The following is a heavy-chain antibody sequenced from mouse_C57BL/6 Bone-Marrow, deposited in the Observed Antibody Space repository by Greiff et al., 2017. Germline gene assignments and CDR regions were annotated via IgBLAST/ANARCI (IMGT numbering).Heavy chain of an antibody. CDR2: INPDSSTI. CDR1: GVDFSRYW. D-gene: IGHD1-2*01. CDR3: ARWGPHYPYWYFDV. Sequence: AGGGVDFSRYWMSWVRRAPGKGLEWIGEINPDSSTINYAPSLKDKFIISRDNAKNTLYLQMNKVRSEDTALYYCARWGPHYPYWYFDVWGTGTTVTVSS. V-gene: IGHV4-1*01. J-gene: IGHJ1*03.